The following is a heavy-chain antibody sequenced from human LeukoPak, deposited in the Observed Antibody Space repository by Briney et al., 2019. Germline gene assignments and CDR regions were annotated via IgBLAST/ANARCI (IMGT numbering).Heavy chain of an antibody. CDR2: ISGSGGST. D-gene: IGHD3-3*01. V-gene: IGHV3-23*01. CDR3: AKDSAIFGVVRYYFDY. J-gene: IGHJ4*02. Sequence: GGSLRLSCAASGFIFDTYAMSWVRQAPGKGLEWVSSISGSGGSTYFAGSVKGRFTISRDDSKNTLYLQMTSLRAEDTAIYYCAKDSAIFGVVRYYFDYWGQGTLVTVSS. CDR1: GFIFDTYA.